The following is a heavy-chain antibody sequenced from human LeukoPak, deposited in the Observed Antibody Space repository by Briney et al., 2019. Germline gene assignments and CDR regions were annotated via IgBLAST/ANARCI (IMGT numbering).Heavy chain of an antibody. CDR1: GYTFTGYY. D-gene: IGHD3-22*01. CDR2: ISYDGSNK. CDR3: ARDLGQYYDTSDNWFDP. J-gene: IGHJ5*02. V-gene: IGHV3-33*05. Sequence: SCKASGYTFTGYYMHWVRQAPGKGLEWVAVISYDGSNKYYADSVKGRFTISRDNSKNTLYLQMNSLRAEDTAVYYCARDLGQYYDTSDNWFDPWGQGTLVTVSS.